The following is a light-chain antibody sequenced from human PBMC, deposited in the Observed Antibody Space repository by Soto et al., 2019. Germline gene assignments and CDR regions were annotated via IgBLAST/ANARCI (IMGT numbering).Light chain of an antibody. CDR3: VLYMGSGIWV. V-gene: IGLV8-61*01. J-gene: IGLJ3*02. CDR1: SGSVSTDYY. Sequence: QAVVTQAPSFSVSPGGTVTLTCGLSSGSVSTDYYPSWYQQTPGRAPRTLIYNTNTRSSGVPDRFSGSILGNKAALTITGAQANDESDYYCVLYMGSGIWVFGGGTKLTVL. CDR2: NTN.